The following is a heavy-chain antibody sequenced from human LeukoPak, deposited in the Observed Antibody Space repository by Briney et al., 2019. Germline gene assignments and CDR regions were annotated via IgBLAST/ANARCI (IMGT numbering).Heavy chain of an antibody. Sequence: QAGGSLGLSCAASGFTFSSYWMSWVRQAPGKGLEWVANIKQDGSEKYYVDSVKGRFTISRDNAKNSLYLQMNSLRGEDTAVYYCAREHRGFGSLCRYFDYWGQGTLVTVYS. CDR3: AREHRGFGSLCRYFDY. J-gene: IGHJ4*02. CDR2: IKQDGSEK. CDR1: GFTFSSYW. D-gene: IGHD3-10*01. V-gene: IGHV3-7*03.